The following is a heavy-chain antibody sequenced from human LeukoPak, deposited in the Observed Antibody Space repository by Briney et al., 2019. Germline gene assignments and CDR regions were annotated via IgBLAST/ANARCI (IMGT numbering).Heavy chain of an antibody. V-gene: IGHV4-59*01. D-gene: IGHD3-10*01. J-gene: IGHJ5*02. Sequence: PSETLSLTCTVSGGSIGLYHWTWIRQPPGKGLEWIGYIYYNGSTKYNQSLKSRVTISLDTSKNQFSLRLSSVTAADTAVYYCARDRAAGSDWLDPWGQGTLVTVSS. CDR3: ARDRAAGSDWLDP. CDR2: IYYNGST. CDR1: GGSIGLYH.